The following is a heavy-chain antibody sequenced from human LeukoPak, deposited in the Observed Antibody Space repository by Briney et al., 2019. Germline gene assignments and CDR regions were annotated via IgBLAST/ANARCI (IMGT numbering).Heavy chain of an antibody. Sequence: PSETLSLTCAVSGYSISSGYYWGWIRQPPGKGLEWIGRIYTSGSTNYNPSLKSRVTMSVDTSKNQFSLKLSSVTAADTAVYYCAADHYYDSGLSDYWGQGTLVTVSS. CDR3: AADHYYDSGLSDY. CDR1: GYSISSGYY. D-gene: IGHD3-22*01. CDR2: IYTSGST. V-gene: IGHV4-38-2*01. J-gene: IGHJ4*02.